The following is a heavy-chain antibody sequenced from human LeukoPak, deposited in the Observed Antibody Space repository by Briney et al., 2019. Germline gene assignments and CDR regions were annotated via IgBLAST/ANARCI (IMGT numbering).Heavy chain of an antibody. CDR3: ARSDYGDYGPNPPFDY. CDR2: XYYSGST. J-gene: IGHJ4*02. V-gene: IGHV4-59*01. Sequence: TVAGGSISXXXXXXIXXXPGXXXXXXXXXYYSGSTNYNPSLKSRVTISVDTSKNQFSLKLSSVTAADTAVYYCARSDYGDYGPNPPFDYWGQGTLVTVSS. CDR1: GGSISXXX. D-gene: IGHD4-17*01.